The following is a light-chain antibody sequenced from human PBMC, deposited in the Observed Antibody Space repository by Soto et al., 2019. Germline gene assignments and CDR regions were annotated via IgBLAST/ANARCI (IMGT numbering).Light chain of an antibody. CDR1: QSISSY. Sequence: DIQMTQSQSSLSASVGDRVTITCRASQSISSYLNWYQQKPGKAPKLLIYAASSLQSGVPSRFSGSGSGTDFTLPISSLQPEDFATYYCQQSYSTPPFTFGPGTKVDI. J-gene: IGKJ3*01. CDR3: QQSYSTPPFT. CDR2: AAS. V-gene: IGKV1-39*01.